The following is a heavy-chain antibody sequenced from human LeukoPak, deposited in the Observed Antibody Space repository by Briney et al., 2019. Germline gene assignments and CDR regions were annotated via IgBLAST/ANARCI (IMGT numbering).Heavy chain of an antibody. J-gene: IGHJ4*02. CDR1: GYTFTNYD. CDR2: ISVYNGNT. V-gene: IGHV1-18*01. D-gene: IGHD3-22*01. CDR3: ARDSPGGYYYDSSGYYPGPNFDY. Sequence: ASVKVSCKASGYTFTNYDISWVRQAPGQGLEWMGWISVYNGNTNYAQKVQGRVTMTTDTSTSTAYMELRRLRSCDTAVYYCARDSPGGYYYDSSGYYPGPNFDYWGQGTLVTVSS.